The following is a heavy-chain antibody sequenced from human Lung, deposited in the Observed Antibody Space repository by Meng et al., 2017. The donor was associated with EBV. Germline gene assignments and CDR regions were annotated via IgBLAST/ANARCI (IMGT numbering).Heavy chain of an antibody. V-gene: IGHV1-18*01. CDR1: GY. CDR2: IAPYNGDT. J-gene: IGHJ4*02. D-gene: IGHD3-9*01. Sequence: QVHLVQSGVDVKKPGASVKVSCKASGYITWVRQAPGQRLEWMGWIAPYNGDTNYAERFQGRVTMTTDTSTATAYMELRSLQSDDTAVYYCARGDLYFEQWGQGTLVTVSS. CDR3: ARGDLYFEQ.